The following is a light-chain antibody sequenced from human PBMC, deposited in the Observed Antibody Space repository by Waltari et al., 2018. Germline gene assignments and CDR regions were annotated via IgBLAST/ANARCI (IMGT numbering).Light chain of an antibody. CDR2: GAS. J-gene: IGKJ3*01. Sequence: VMTHSPATLSVSPGERVILSCRASQSISNNLAWYQQKHDQAPRLLIYGASTRATGTAARFSGSESGTEFTLTISSLQSEDFALYFCQQYNNWPPTFGPGTKVDI. CDR1: QSISNN. V-gene: IGKV3-15*01. CDR3: QQYNNWPPT.